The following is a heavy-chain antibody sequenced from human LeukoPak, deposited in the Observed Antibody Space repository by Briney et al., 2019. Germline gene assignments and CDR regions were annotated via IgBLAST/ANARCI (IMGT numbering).Heavy chain of an antibody. Sequence: SETLSLTCTVSGGSISSSYSWGWIRQPPGKGLEWIGSIYYSGSTYYNPSLKSRVTISVDTSKNQFSLKLSSVTAADTAVYYCARAAGYSSSWYFDYWGQGTLVTVSS. D-gene: IGHD6-13*01. J-gene: IGHJ4*02. CDR3: ARAAGYSSSWYFDY. CDR1: GGSISSSYS. V-gene: IGHV4-39*07. CDR2: IYYSGST.